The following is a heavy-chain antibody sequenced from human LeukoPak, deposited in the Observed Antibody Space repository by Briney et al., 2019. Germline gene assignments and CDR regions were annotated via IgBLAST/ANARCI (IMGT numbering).Heavy chain of an antibody. V-gene: IGHV4-59*01. Sequence: PSETLSLTCTVSGGSISSYYWSWIRQPPGKGLEWIGYIYYSGSTNYNPSPKSRVTISVDTSKNQFSLKLSSVTAADTAVYYCARSNPTGAFDIWGQGTMVTVSS. CDR1: GGSISSYY. CDR3: ARSNPTGAFDI. J-gene: IGHJ3*02. D-gene: IGHD1-14*01. CDR2: IYYSGST.